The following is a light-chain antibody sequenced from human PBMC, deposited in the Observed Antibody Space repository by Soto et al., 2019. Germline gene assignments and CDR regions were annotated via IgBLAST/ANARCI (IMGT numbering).Light chain of an antibody. CDR1: QSISSY. J-gene: IGKJ5*01. CDR2: DAS. V-gene: IGKV1-39*01. Sequence: DIQMTQSPSSLSASVGDRVTITCRASQSISSYLNWYQQKPGKAPKLLIYDASSLETGVPSRFSGSGSGTDFTLTITSLRPEDFATYWCQQSYNTPVTFGQGTRLEI. CDR3: QQSYNTPVT.